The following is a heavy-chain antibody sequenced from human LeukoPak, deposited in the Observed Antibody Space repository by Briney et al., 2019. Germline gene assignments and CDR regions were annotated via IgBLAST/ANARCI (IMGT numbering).Heavy chain of an antibody. CDR3: ARALTSSWLADAFDI. CDR1: GGSISGGDYY. D-gene: IGHD6-13*01. CDR2: IYYSGST. Sequence: SETLSLTCTVSGGSISGGDYYWSWIRQPPGEGLEWIGYIYYSGSTYYKPSLKSRVTISVDTSKNQFSLNLSSLTAADTAVYYCARALTSSWLADAFDIWGQGTMVTVSS. V-gene: IGHV4-30-4*08. J-gene: IGHJ3*02.